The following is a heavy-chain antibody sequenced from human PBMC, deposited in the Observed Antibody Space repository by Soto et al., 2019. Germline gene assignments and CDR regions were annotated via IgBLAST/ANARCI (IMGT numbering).Heavy chain of an antibody. V-gene: IGHV4-34*02. Sequence: QVQQQQWGARLLKPSETLSLTCAEYGRSMSGYNWSWLRRSPVRGLEWIGEIGHTGDTNNCPSFMSRVTVSVDTSKYELSLRLTQVTAADTATYLCSRNGVGFGFDIWGLGTMVSVSS. D-gene: IGHD3-10*01. CDR1: GRSMSGYN. J-gene: IGHJ3*02. CDR3: SRNGVGFGFDI. CDR2: IGHTGDT.